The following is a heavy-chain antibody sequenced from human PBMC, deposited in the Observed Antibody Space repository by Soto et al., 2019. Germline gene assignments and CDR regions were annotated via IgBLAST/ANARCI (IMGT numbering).Heavy chain of an antibody. CDR3: AKAAGTTYYYYGMDV. CDR1: GFTFSSYA. J-gene: IGHJ6*02. D-gene: IGHD1-7*01. Sequence: EVRLLESGGGLVQPGGSLRLSCAASGFTFSSYAMSWVRQAPGKGLEWVSTISGSGGGTYYADSMKGRFTISRDNSKNTLYLQMYSLRVEDTAVYYCAKAAGTTYYYYGMDVWGQGTTVTVSS. V-gene: IGHV3-23*01. CDR2: ISGSGGGT.